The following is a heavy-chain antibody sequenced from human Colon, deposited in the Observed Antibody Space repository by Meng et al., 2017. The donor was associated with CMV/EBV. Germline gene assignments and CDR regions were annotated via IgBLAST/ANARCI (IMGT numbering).Heavy chain of an antibody. Sequence: SVKVSCKASGYTFTGYYMHWVRQAPGQGLEWMGRIIPMLGIANYAQKFQGRVTVTAETSTSTAYMELSSLRSEDTAVYYCAIYSGSYGWEAFDIWGQGTMVTVSS. D-gene: IGHD1-26*01. V-gene: IGHV1-69*02. J-gene: IGHJ3*02. CDR2: IIPMLGIA. CDR3: AIYSGSYGWEAFDI. CDR1: GYTFTGYY.